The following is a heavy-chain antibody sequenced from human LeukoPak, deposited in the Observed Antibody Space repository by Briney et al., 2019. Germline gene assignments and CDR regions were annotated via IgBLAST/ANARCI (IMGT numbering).Heavy chain of an antibody. CDR1: GFTFSIYA. J-gene: IGHJ4*02. Sequence: GGSLRLSCAASGFTFSIYAMSWVRQAPGKGLEWVSAITGSVGATVYADSVKGRFTISRDNSKNTLYLQMNSLRAEDTAVYYCVKSPWYHGSGSYSGTIHWGQGTLVTVSS. CDR3: VKSPWYHGSGSYSGTIH. V-gene: IGHV3-23*01. CDR2: ITGSVGAT. D-gene: IGHD3-10*01.